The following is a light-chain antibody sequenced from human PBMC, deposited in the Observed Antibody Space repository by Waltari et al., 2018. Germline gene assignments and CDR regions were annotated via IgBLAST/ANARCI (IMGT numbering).Light chain of an antibody. V-gene: IGKV4-1*01. Sequence: DIAMTQSPDSLAVSLGERATINCKSSQNILHGSNNKHYLAWYQQKPGQPPRLLLYWASTRASGVPDRFSGRGSGTDFTLTISSLQAEDVAVYYCQQYFTTFTVTFGGGTKVEIK. CDR1: QNILHGSNNKHY. J-gene: IGKJ4*01. CDR2: WAS. CDR3: QQYFTTFTVT.